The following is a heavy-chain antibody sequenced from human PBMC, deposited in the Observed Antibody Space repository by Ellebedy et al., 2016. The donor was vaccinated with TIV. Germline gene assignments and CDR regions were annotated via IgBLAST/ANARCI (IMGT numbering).Heavy chain of an antibody. CDR3: ARHIPAAGSAGGWFDP. V-gene: IGHV2-70*11. D-gene: IGHD6-13*01. CDR2: IDWDDDK. J-gene: IGHJ5*02. CDR1: GFSHRPRGMC. Sequence: SGPTLVQPTQTFTLPCTFSGFSHRPRGMCVSWIRQPPGKALKWLARIDWDDDKYYSTSLKTRLTVSKDTSKNQVILTMTNMDPADTATYHCARHIPAAGSAGGWFDPWGQGTLVTVSS.